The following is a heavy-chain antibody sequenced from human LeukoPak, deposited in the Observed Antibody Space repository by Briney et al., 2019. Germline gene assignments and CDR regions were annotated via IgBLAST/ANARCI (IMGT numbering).Heavy chain of an antibody. Sequence: PGGSLRLSCAASGFTFSNYVMSWVRQAPGKGLEWVSLISGSGDSTYYADSVKGRFTISRDNAKNSLYLQMNSLRAEDTAVYYCARGPPYCGGDCYYWFDPWGQGTLVTVSS. CDR2: ISGSGDST. CDR1: GFTFSNYV. J-gene: IGHJ5*02. V-gene: IGHV3-23*01. CDR3: ARGPPYCGGDCYYWFDP. D-gene: IGHD2-21*02.